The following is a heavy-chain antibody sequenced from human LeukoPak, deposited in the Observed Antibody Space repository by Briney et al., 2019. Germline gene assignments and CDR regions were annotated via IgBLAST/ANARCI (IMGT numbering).Heavy chain of an antibody. D-gene: IGHD3-22*01. CDR2: ISNSGRNT. J-gene: IGHJ3*02. V-gene: IGHV3-23*01. CDR1: GFTFSSYA. CDR3: AKANYYDSSGLAFDI. Sequence: PGGSLRLSCAASGFTFSSYAMSWVRQAPGKGLEWVSTISNSGRNTFYTDSVKGRFTISRDNSKNTLYLQMNSLRAEDTAVYYCAKANYYDSSGLAFDIWGQGTMVTVSS.